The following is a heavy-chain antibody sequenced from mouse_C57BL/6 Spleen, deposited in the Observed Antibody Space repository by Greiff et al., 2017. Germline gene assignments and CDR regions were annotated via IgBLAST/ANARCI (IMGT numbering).Heavy chain of an antibody. V-gene: IGHV1-76*01. CDR2: IYPGSGNT. Sequence: VQLQESGAELVRPGASVKLSCKASGYTFTDYYINWVKQRPGQGLEWIARIYPGSGNTYYNEKFKGKATLTAEKSSSTAYMQLSSLTSEDSAVYCCARSGVGYFDYWGQGTTLTVSS. D-gene: IGHD1-1*02. CDR1: GYTFTDYY. J-gene: IGHJ2*01. CDR3: ARSGVGYFDY.